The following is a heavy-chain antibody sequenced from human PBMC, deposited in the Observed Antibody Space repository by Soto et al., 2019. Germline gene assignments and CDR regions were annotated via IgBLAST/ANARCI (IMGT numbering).Heavy chain of an antibody. CDR2: INSDSGET. J-gene: IGHJ6*02. Sequence: QVHLVQSGTEVKKPGASVKVSCETSGYNFSAYHIHRVRQTPGQGRELMGWINSDSGETNYAQNFQGRVTMTRDMAASVAYMELSRLTSDDTAVYYCARDPRASGPSDGVDVWGQGTPVAVS. CDR1: GYNFSAYH. V-gene: IGHV1-2*02. CDR3: ARDPRASGPSDGVDV. D-gene: IGHD3-10*01.